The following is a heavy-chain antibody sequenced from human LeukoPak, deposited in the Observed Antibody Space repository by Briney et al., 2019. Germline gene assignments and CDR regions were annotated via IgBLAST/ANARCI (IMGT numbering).Heavy chain of an antibody. CDR3: AAYDYVWGSYRFDY. CDR1: GDSISSSSYY. V-gene: IGHV4-39*01. Sequence: SETLSLTCTVSGDSISSSSYYWGWIRPPPGKGLEWIGSIYYSGSTYYNPSLKSRVTISVDTSKNQFSLKLSSVTAADTAVYYCAAYDYVWGSYRFDYWGQGTLVTVSS. CDR2: IYYSGST. J-gene: IGHJ4*02. D-gene: IGHD3-16*02.